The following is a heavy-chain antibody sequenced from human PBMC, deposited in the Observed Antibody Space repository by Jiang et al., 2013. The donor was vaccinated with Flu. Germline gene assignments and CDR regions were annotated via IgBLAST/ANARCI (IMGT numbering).Heavy chain of an antibody. Sequence: GLVKPSETLSLTCFVSGVSVSSDSYYWTWIRQPPGKGLDWIGYISYSGSTNYNPSLKSRVTISVDTSKNLFFLKLSSVTAADTAVYYCARYKDYRNYGYFDYWGQGTLVTVSS. CDR1: GVSVSSDSYY. V-gene: IGHV4-61*01. D-gene: IGHD4-11*01. J-gene: IGHJ4*02. CDR2: ISYSGST. CDR3: ARYKDYRNYGYFDY.